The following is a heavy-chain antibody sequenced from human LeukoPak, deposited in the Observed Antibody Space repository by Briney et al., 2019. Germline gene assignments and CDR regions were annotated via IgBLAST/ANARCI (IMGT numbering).Heavy chain of an antibody. J-gene: IGHJ4*02. Sequence: ASVKVSCKASGYTFTGYYMHWVRQAPGQGLEWMGWLNPNSGDTNYAQKFQGRVSMTRDTSITTAYMELRRLTSVDTAVYYCARGLGHSYGHPEDYWGQGTLVTVSS. D-gene: IGHD5-18*01. CDR3: ARGLGHSYGHPEDY. CDR2: LNPNSGDT. CDR1: GYTFTGYY. V-gene: IGHV1-2*02.